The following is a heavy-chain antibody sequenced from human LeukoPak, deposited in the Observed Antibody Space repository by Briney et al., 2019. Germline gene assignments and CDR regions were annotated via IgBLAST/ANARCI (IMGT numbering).Heavy chain of an antibody. J-gene: IGHJ4*02. D-gene: IGHD3-3*01. Sequence: GRSLRLSCAASGFTFDDYAMHWVRQAPGKGLEWVSGISWNSGSIGYADSVKGRFTISRDNAKNSLYLQMNSLRAEDMALYCCAKIGGFWSGYYNFDYWGQGTLVTVSS. V-gene: IGHV3-9*03. CDR2: ISWNSGSI. CDR3: AKIGGFWSGYYNFDY. CDR1: GFTFDDYA.